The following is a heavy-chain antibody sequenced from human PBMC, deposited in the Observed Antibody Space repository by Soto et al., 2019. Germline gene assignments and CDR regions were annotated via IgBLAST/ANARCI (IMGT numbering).Heavy chain of an antibody. CDR1: GFTVSSNY. D-gene: IGHD3-9*01. CDR2: IYSGGST. CDR3: ARGRYDILTGYYLDY. V-gene: IGHV3-53*04. J-gene: IGHJ4*02. Sequence: PGGSLRLPCAASGFTVSSNYMSWVRQAPGKGLEWVSVIYSGGSTYYADSVKGRFTISRHNSKNTLYLQMNSLRAEDTAVYYCARGRYDILTGYYLDYWGQGTLVTAPQ.